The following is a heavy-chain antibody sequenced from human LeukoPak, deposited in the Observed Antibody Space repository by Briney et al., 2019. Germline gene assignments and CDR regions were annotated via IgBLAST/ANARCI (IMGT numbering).Heavy chain of an antibody. D-gene: IGHD6-19*01. Sequence: GGSLRLSCEASGFTLSSYSMNWVRQAPGKGLEWVSSLSSSSSFIYYADSVRGRFTISRDNAKNSLSLQMDSLRAEDMAVYYCARDRLTSGWLSDFWGRGTLVIVSS. J-gene: IGHJ4*02. CDR3: ARDRLTSGWLSDF. V-gene: IGHV3-21*06. CDR1: GFTLSSYS. CDR2: LSSSSSFI.